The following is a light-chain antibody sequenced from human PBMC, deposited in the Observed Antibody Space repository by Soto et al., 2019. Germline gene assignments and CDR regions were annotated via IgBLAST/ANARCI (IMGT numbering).Light chain of an antibody. Sequence: EIQMTQSPATLSASVGDRVTITCRASQRINWLAWSQQKPGKAPNLLIFKLSSLESGVPSRVSGSGSGTEFTLPIISLQPDDVSTFYCQQYNTYPWTFGQGTKVEIK. CDR1: QRINW. CDR3: QQYNTYPWT. CDR2: KLS. J-gene: IGKJ1*01. V-gene: IGKV1-5*03.